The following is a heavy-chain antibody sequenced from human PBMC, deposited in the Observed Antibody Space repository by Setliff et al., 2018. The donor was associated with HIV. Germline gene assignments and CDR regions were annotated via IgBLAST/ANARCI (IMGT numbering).Heavy chain of an antibody. D-gene: IGHD2-21*02. V-gene: IGHV3-23*01. J-gene: IGHJ5*02. CDR3: AKDRGDHDQRRYDA. CDR1: GFTFSTYA. Sequence: GESLTISCAASGFTFSTYAMSWVRQAPGKGLEWVSGISGSGGRAYCADSVRVRFTISRDNSKDTWYLQMHSLRSEDTTIYFGAKDRGDHDQRRYDAWGQAAQVTVAS. CDR2: ISGSGGRA.